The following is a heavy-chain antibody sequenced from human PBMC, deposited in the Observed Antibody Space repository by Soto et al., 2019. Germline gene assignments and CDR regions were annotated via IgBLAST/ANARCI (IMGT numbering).Heavy chain of an antibody. J-gene: IGHJ6*02. CDR1: GGSVSSGSYY. CDR3: ASVRARSSARRLDYYYGMDG. V-gene: IGHV4-61*01. Sequence: SETLSLTCTVSGGSVSSGSYYWSWIRQPPGKGLEWIGYIYYSGSTNYNPSLKSRVTISVDTSKNQFSLKLSSVTAADTAVYYCASVRARSSARRLDYYYGMDGWGQGTTVTVSS. CDR2: IYYSGST. D-gene: IGHD6-25*01.